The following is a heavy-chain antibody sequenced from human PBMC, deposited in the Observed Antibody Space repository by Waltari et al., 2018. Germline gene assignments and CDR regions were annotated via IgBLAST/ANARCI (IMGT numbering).Heavy chain of an antibody. CDR1: EFTFGYYW. J-gene: IGHJ4*02. CDR2: IRQDGGES. Sequence: EVQLVESGGHLVQPGGSLRLSCAASEFTFGYYWWSWVRQAPGKGLQWVANIRQDGGESHYGDSVMGRFTISRDNAKNSLYLQMYDLRAEDTAVYYCARAWIQLWTPDFDYWGQGTLVTVSS. D-gene: IGHD5-18*01. CDR3: ARAWIQLWTPDFDY. V-gene: IGHV3-7*03.